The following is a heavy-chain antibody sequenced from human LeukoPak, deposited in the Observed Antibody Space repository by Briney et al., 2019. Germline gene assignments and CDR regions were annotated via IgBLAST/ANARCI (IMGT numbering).Heavy chain of an antibody. CDR3: ARVEDTAMVTNY. CDR2: INPNSGGT. V-gene: IGHV1-2*02. D-gene: IGHD5-18*01. Sequence: ASVKVSCKASGYTFTGYYMHWVRQAPGQGLEWTGWINPNSGGTNYAQKFQGRVTMTRDTSISTAYMELSRLRSDDTAVYYCARVEDTAMVTNYWGQGTLVTVSS. J-gene: IGHJ4*02. CDR1: GYTFTGYY.